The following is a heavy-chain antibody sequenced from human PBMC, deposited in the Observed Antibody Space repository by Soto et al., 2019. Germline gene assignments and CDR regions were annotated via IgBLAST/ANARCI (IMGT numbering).Heavy chain of an antibody. Sequence: GGSLRLSCAASGFTFSSYAMSWVRQAPGKGLEWVSAISGSGGSTYYADSVKGRFTISRDNSKNTLYLQMNSLRAEDTAVYYCANGGWLPPPVYYYYYYMDVWGKGTTVTVSS. CDR1: GFTFSSYA. V-gene: IGHV3-23*01. CDR2: ISGSGGST. J-gene: IGHJ6*03. D-gene: IGHD3-22*01. CDR3: ANGGWLPPPVYYYYYYMDV.